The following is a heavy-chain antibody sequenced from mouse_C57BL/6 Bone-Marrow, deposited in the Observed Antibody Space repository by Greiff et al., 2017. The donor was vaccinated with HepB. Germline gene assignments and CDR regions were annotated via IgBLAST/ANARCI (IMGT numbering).Heavy chain of an antibody. CDR3: ARYHYGSSYGGVDY. J-gene: IGHJ2*01. CDR2: INPYNGGT. V-gene: IGHV1-19*01. CDR1: GYTFTDYY. D-gene: IGHD1-1*01. Sequence: EVQLQQSGPVLVKPGASVKMSCKASGYTFTDYYMNWVKQSHGKSLEWIGVINPYNGGTSYNQKFKGKATLTVDKSSSTAYMELNSLTSEDSAVYYCARYHYGSSYGGVDYWGQGTTLTVSS.